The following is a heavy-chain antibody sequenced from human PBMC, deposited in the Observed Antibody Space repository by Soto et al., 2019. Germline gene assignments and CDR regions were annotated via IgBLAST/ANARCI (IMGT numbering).Heavy chain of an antibody. CDR1: GYSISSGDY. CDR3: SRDTGSGMDYFDY. Sequence: PSETLSLTCAVSGYSISSGDYWGWIRQPPGKGPEWIGSIFHSGNAYYNPSLKSRVTISVDTSKNQFSLKLSSVTAADTAVYYCSRDTGSGMDYFDYWGQGTLVTVSS. D-gene: IGHD6-19*01. J-gene: IGHJ4*02. CDR2: IFHSGNA. V-gene: IGHV4-38-2*02.